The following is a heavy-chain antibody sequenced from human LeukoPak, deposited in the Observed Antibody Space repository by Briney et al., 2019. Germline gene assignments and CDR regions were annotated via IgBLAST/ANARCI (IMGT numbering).Heavy chain of an antibody. D-gene: IGHD3-3*01. CDR1: GYTFTSYD. J-gene: IGHJ5*02. CDR2: MNPNSGNT. V-gene: IGHV1-8*03. Sequence: ASVKVSCKASGYTFTSYDINWVRQATGQGLEGMGWMNPNSGNTGYAQKSQGRVTITRNTSISTAYMELSSLRSEDTAVYYCARGSENIRTYYDFWSGPARPDINWFDPWGQGTLVTVSS. CDR3: ARGSENIRTYYDFWSGPARPDINWFDP.